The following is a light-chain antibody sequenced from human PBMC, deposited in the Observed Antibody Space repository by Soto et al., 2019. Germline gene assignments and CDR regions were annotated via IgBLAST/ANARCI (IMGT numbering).Light chain of an antibody. CDR1: QSVSSN. CDR2: GAS. Sequence: ERVMTQSPATLSVSPGERATLSCRASQSVSSNLAWYQQKPGQAPRLLIYGASTRATGIPARFSGSGSGTEFTLTISSLQSEDFAVYYGQQYNNWPHTFGQGTKLEIK. CDR3: QQYNNWPHT. V-gene: IGKV3-15*01. J-gene: IGKJ2*01.